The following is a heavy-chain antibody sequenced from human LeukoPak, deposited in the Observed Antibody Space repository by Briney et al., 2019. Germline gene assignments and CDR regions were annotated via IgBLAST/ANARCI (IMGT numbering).Heavy chain of an antibody. D-gene: IGHD1-26*01. V-gene: IGHV3-74*01. CDR1: GFXFSSLW. J-gene: IGHJ3*02. CDR3: ARGGSPPEALGDAFDI. Sequence: PGGSLRLSCVASGFXFSSLWIHWVRRAPGKGLVWVSCVSSDGSSTRYADSVQGRFTISRDNAKNTLYLQLNSLRAGDTAVYYCARGGSPPEALGDAFDIWGQGTMVTVSS. CDR2: VSSDGSST.